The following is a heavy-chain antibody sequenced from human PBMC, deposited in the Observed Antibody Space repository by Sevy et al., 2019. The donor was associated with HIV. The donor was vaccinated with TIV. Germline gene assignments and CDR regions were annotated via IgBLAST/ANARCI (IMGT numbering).Heavy chain of an antibody. V-gene: IGHV3-21*01. D-gene: IGHD1-26*01. CDR3: AREWTVGAANDAFDI. J-gene: IGHJ3*02. CDR2: ISSSSSYI. Sequence: GGSLRLSCAASGFTFSSYSMNWVRQAPGKGLEWVSSISSSSSYIYYADSVKGRFTISRDNAKNSLYLQMNSLRAEDTAVYYCAREWTVGAANDAFDIWAQGTMVTVSS. CDR1: GFTFSSYS.